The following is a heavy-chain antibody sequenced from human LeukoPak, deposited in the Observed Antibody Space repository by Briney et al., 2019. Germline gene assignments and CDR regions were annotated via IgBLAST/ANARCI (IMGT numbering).Heavy chain of an antibody. J-gene: IGHJ4*02. Sequence: SETLSLTCTVSGGSISSSSYYWGWIRQPPGKGVEWIGSIYYSGSTYYNPSLKSRVTISVDTSKNQFSLKLSSVTAADTAVYYCAGGSGSFLFDYWGQGTLVTVSS. V-gene: IGHV4-39*01. D-gene: IGHD3-10*01. CDR2: IYYSGST. CDR3: AGGSGSFLFDY. CDR1: GGSISSSSYY.